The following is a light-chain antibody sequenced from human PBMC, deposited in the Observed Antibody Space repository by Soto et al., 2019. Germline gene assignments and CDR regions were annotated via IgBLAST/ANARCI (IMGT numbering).Light chain of an antibody. CDR3: QQRSNWPLMYT. Sequence: EIVLTQSPATLSLSPGERATLSCRASQSVSSYLAWYQQKPGQAPRLLIYDASNRATGIPARLSGSGSGTDFTLNISSLEPEDFAVYYCQQRSNWPLMYTFGQGTKLEIK. V-gene: IGKV3-11*01. CDR1: QSVSSY. CDR2: DAS. J-gene: IGKJ2*01.